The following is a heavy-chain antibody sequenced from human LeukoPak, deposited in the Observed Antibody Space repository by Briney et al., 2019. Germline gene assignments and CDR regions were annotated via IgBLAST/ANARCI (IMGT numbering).Heavy chain of an antibody. J-gene: IGHJ1*01. V-gene: IGHV3-7*01. Sequence: GGSLRLSCAASGFTFSGYWMSWVRQAPGKGLEWVANINQDGSEKYYVDSVKGRFTISGDNAKNSLFLQMGSLRVEDTAVYYCARESTAGYNSSWYGFRNWGQGTLVSVSS. CDR3: ARESTAGYNSSWYGFRN. CDR1: GFTFSGYW. CDR2: INQDGSEK. D-gene: IGHD6-13*01.